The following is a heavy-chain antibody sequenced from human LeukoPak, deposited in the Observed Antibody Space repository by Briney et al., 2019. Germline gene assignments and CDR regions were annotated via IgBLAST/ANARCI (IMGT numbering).Heavy chain of an antibody. V-gene: IGHV4-4*07. D-gene: IGHD6-6*01. Sequence: SETLSLTCTVSGGSISSYYWSWIRQPAGKGLEWIGRIYTSGSTNYNPSLKSRVTMSVDTSKNQFSLKLSSVTAADTAVYYCARDFEYSSSSYLKYYYYYYMDVWGKGTTVTVSS. J-gene: IGHJ6*03. CDR1: GGSISSYY. CDR2: IYTSGST. CDR3: ARDFEYSSSSYLKYYYYYYMDV.